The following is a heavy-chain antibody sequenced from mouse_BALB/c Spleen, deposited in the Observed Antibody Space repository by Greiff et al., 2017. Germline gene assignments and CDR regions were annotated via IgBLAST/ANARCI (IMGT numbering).Heavy chain of an antibody. Sequence: AASGFDFSRYWMSWVRQAPGKGLEWIGEINPDSSTINYTPSLKDKFIISRDNAKNTLYLQMSKVRSEDTALYYCARDYYGSSFFAYWGQGTLVTVSA. CDR3: ARDYYGSSFFAY. CDR2: INPDSSTI. J-gene: IGHJ3*01. CDR1: GFDFSRYW. V-gene: IGHV4-1*02. D-gene: IGHD1-1*01.